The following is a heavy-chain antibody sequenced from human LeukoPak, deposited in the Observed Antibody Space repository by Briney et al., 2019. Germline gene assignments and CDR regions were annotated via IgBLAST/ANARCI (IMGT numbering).Heavy chain of an antibody. D-gene: IGHD6-19*01. V-gene: IGHV4-39*07. CDR2: IYYSGSA. CDR1: GASISSSNYY. J-gene: IGHJ4*02. CDR3: ARGGAVVGFDYFDY. Sequence: PSETLSLTCTVSGASISSSNYYWGWIRQPPGKGLEWIGTIYYSGSASYNPSLKSRVTISVDASKNQFSLKLSSVTAADTAVYYCARGGAVVGFDYFDYWGQGTLVTVSS.